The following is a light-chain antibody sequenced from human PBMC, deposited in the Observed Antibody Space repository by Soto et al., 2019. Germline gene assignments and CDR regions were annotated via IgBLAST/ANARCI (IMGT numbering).Light chain of an antibody. J-gene: IGKJ2*01. Sequence: EIVMTQSPATLSVSPGERATLSCRASQSVGDNLAWYQHKAGQAPRLLIYGASTRASGIPGRFSGTGSGTEFTLTISSLQSEDFAVYFCQQYNDWPPMYTFGQGTKLEI. CDR3: QQYNDWPPMYT. CDR1: QSVGDN. CDR2: GAS. V-gene: IGKV3-15*01.